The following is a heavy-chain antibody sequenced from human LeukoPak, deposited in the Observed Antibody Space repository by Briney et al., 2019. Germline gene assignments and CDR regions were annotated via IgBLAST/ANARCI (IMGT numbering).Heavy chain of an antibody. Sequence: GESLRLSCVASGFTFGSYAMSWFRQTPGKGREGVARISDGGRATYYGASVRGRFTISRDDARNPLFLQMNGLRADDTAVYYCTRENYVPASWGQGTLVTVSS. CDR2: ISDGGRAT. D-gene: IGHD2/OR15-2a*01. CDR1: GFTFGSYA. J-gene: IGHJ5*02. V-gene: IGHV3-7*03. CDR3: TRENYVPAS.